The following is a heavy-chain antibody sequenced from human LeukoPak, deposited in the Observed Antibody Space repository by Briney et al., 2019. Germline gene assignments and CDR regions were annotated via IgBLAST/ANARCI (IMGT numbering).Heavy chain of an antibody. J-gene: IGHJ6*02. V-gene: IGHV3-11*01. D-gene: IGHD2-15*01. CDR3: VRDRYCSGGSCYSLGFRGVQQHNGLDV. CDR2: INSDGSSR. Sequence: KPGGSLRLSCAASGFTFSDYYMDWIRQAPGKGLEWLSYINSDGSSRYYGDSVRGRFTISRDNAKNSLHLEMNNLRPEDTAVYYCVRDRYCSGGSCYSLGFRGVQQHNGLDVWGPGTTVIVSS. CDR1: GFTFSDYY.